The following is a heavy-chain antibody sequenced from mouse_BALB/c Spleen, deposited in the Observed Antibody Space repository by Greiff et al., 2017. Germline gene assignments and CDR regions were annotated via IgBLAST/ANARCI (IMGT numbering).Heavy chain of an antibody. D-gene: IGHD1-1*01. V-gene: IGHV1-54*01. J-gene: IGHJ4*01. CDR2: INPGSGGT. CDR1: GYAFTNYL. CDR3: ARYYGSSYYAMDY. Sequence: VKLQESGAELVRPGTSVKVSCKASGYAFTNYLIEWVKQRPGQGLEWIGVINPGSGGTNYNEKFKGKATLTADKSSSTAYMQLSSLTSDDSAVYFCARYYGSSYYAMDYWGQGTSVTVSS.